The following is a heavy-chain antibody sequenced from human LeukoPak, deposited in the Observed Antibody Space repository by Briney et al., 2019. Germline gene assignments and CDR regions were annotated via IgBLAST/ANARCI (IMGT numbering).Heavy chain of an antibody. V-gene: IGHV4-59*08. CDR3: ARHNYDDYVFDI. J-gene: IGHJ3*02. CDR2: INYSGSA. CDR1: GGSLSSYY. Sequence: PSETLSLTCTVSGGSLSSYYFSWIRQSPGKGLEWIAYINYSGSASYNPSLRSRVTMSVDTSKQFSLSLSSVTAADTAVYYCARHNYDDYVFDIWGQGTKVTVSS. D-gene: IGHD4-17*01.